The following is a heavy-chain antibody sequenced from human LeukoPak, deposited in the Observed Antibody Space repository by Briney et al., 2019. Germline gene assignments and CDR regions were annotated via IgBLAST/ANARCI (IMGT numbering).Heavy chain of an antibody. V-gene: IGHV1-46*01. CDR2: INPSGGST. Sequence: ASVKVSCKASGYTFTSYYMHWVRQAPGQGLERMGIINPSGGSTSYAQKFQGRVTMTRDTSTSTVYMELSSLRSEDTAVYYCARDRNTIFGVVIYWFDPWGQGTLVTVSS. J-gene: IGHJ5*02. D-gene: IGHD3-3*01. CDR1: GYTFTSYY. CDR3: ARDRNTIFGVVIYWFDP.